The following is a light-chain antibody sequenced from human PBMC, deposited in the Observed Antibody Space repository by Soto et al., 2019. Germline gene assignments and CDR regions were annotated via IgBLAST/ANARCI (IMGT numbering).Light chain of an antibody. CDR3: SSYAGSSTYV. Sequence: SVLTQLPSASGSLGQSVTISCPGTSSDVGGYDYVSWYQQHPGKAPKLMIYEVSKRPSGVPDRFSGSKSGNTASLTVSGLQAEDEADYYCSSYAGSSTYVFGTGTKVTVL. CDR1: SSDVGGYDY. CDR2: EVS. V-gene: IGLV2-8*01. J-gene: IGLJ1*01.